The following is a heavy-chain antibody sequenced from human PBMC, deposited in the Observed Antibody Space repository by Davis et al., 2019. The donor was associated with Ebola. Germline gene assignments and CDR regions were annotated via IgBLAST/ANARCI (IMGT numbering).Heavy chain of an antibody. J-gene: IGHJ4*02. Sequence: SVKVSCKASGFTFTSSAMQWVRQARGQRLEWIGWIVVGSGNTNYAQKFQERVTITRDMSTSTAYMELSSLRSEDTAVYYCAAAYNKYSHRFDYWGQGILVTVSS. CDR2: IVVGSGNT. CDR1: GFTFTSSA. D-gene: IGHD6-6*01. V-gene: IGHV1-58*02. CDR3: AAAYNKYSHRFDY.